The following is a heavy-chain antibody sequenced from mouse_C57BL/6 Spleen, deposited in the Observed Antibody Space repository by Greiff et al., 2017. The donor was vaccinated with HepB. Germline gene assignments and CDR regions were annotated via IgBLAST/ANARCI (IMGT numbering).Heavy chain of an antibody. CDR1: GYAFTNYL. CDR2: INPGSGGT. J-gene: IGHJ4*01. CDR3: ARSSPYYYAMDY. V-gene: IGHV1-54*01. Sequence: QVQLQQSGAELVRPGTSVKVSCKASGYAFTNYLIEWVKQRPGQGLEWIGVINPGSGGTNYNEKFKGKATLTADKSSSTAYMQLSSLTSEDSAVYFCARSSPYYYAMDYWGQVTSVTVSS.